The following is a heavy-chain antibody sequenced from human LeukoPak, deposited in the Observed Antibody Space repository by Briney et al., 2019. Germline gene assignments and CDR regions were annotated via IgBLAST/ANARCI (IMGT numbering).Heavy chain of an antibody. D-gene: IGHD3-16*01. CDR3: ARRGDYFPFDY. J-gene: IGHJ4*02. CDR2: ISCDGSNK. CDR1: GFTFNSYA. Sequence: GGSLRLSCAASGFTFNSYAMHWVRQAPGKGLEWVAVISCDGSNKYYADSVKGRFTISRDNSKNTLYLQMNSLRVEDTAVYYCARRGDYFPFDYWGQGILVTVSS. V-gene: IGHV3-30-3*01.